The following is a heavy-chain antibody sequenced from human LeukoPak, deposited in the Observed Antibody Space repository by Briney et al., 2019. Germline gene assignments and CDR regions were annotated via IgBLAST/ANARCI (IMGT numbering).Heavy chain of an antibody. J-gene: IGHJ3*02. CDR1: GYTFTIYA. D-gene: IGHD2/OR15-2a*01. Sequence: ASVKVSCKASGYTFTIYAMHWVRQAPGQRLEWMGWINAGNGNTKYSQKFQGRVTITRDTSASTAYMELSSLRSEDTAVYYCARDLYGDDAFDIWGQGTMVTVSS. CDR2: INAGNGNT. V-gene: IGHV1-3*01. CDR3: ARDLYGDDAFDI.